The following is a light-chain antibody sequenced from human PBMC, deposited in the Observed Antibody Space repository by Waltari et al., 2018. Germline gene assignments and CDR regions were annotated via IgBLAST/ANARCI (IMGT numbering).Light chain of an antibody. V-gene: IGLV7-46*01. CDR2: DTR. CDR3: LLSYSGARGGV. CDR1: TGAVTSGHY. Sequence: QAVVTQEPSLTVSPGGTVTLTCGSSTGAVTSGHYPYWFQQKPGQAPRTLIYDTRNKHPWTPARFSGSLLGGKAALTLSGAQPEDEAEYYCLLSYSGARGGVFGGGTKLTVL. J-gene: IGLJ2*01.